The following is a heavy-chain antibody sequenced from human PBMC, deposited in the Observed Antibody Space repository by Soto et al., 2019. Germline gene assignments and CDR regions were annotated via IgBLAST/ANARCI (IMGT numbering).Heavy chain of an antibody. CDR3: ARERGCSGGSCPNWFDP. D-gene: IGHD2-15*01. J-gene: IGHJ5*02. Sequence: GGSLRLSCAASGFTFSSYIMNWVRQAPGKGLEWVSSISSSSSYIYYADSVKGRFTISRDNAKNSLYLQMNSLRAEDTAVYYCARERGCSGGSCPNWFDPWGQGTLVTVSS. CDR2: ISSSSSYI. CDR1: GFTFSSYI. V-gene: IGHV3-21*01.